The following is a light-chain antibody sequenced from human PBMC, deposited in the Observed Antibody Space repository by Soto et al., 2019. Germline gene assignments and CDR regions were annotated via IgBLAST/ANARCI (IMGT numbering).Light chain of an antibody. CDR2: DAS. V-gene: IGKV1-5*01. CDR3: QQYNSFSYT. J-gene: IGKJ2*01. CDR1: QSISSW. Sequence: DIEMTQSPSTLSASVGDRVTITCRASQSISSWLAWYQQRPGKTPKLLIHDASNLGSGVPSKFSGSGSGTESTLTISSLQPDDFATYFCQQYNSFSYTFGQGTKVQIK.